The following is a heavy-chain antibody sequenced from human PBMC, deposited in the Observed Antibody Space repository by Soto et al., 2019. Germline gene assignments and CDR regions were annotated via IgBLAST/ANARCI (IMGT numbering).Heavy chain of an antibody. CDR2: ISGSGVST. D-gene: IGHD3-22*01. V-gene: IGHV3-23*01. CDR3: AKSPGMYYYDSSGYYHYDY. J-gene: IGHJ4*02. Sequence: EVQLLESGGGLAQPGGSLRLSCAASGFTFSSYAMSWVRQAPGKGLEWVSAISGSGVSTYYADSVKGRFTISRDNSKNTLCLQMNSLRAEDTAVYYCAKSPGMYYYDSSGYYHYDYWGQGTLVTVSS. CDR1: GFTFSSYA.